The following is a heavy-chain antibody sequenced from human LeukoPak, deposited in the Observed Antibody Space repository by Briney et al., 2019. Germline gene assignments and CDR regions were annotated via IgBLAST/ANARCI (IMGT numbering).Heavy chain of an antibody. CDR2: ISGGGGNT. D-gene: IGHD6-6*01. Sequence: GGSLRLSCAASGFSFSHYAMNWVRQALGKGLEWVSGISGGGGNTYYADSVKGRFTISSDNSKNTLYLQMSSLRAEDTAVYYCAKDRWLDTAARPMDYWGQGSLVTVSS. CDR1: GFSFSHYA. V-gene: IGHV3-23*01. CDR3: AKDRWLDTAARPMDY. J-gene: IGHJ4*02.